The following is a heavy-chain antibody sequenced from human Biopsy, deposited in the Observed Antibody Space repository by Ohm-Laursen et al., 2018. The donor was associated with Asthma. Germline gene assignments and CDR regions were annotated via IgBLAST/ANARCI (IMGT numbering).Heavy chain of an antibody. CDR3: ARDVMEWYLPAFDF. J-gene: IGHJ4*02. V-gene: IGHV3-30*03. Sequence: SLRLSCAASGFSGLTFRDFGMHWVRQAPGKGLEWVAATTFDGGTQYYTDSVKGRFTISRDDSKNTLYLQMNSLRPDDTAVYYCARDVMEWYLPAFDFWGQGTLVTVSS. CDR2: TTFDGGTQ. D-gene: IGHD3-3*01. CDR1: GFSGLTFRDFG.